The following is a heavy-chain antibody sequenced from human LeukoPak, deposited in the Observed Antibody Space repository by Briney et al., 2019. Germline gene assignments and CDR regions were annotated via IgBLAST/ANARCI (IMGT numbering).Heavy chain of an antibody. CDR3: AREVYYYDSSGYYYFDY. CDR1: GGSISSGGYY. D-gene: IGHD3-22*01. Sequence: SETLSLTCTVSGGSISSGGYYWSWIRQHPGKGLEWIWYIYYSGSTYYNPSLKSRVTISVDTSKNQFSLKLSSVTAADTAVYYCAREVYYYDSSGYYYFDYWGQGTLVTVSS. J-gene: IGHJ4*02. V-gene: IGHV4-31*03. CDR2: IYYSGST.